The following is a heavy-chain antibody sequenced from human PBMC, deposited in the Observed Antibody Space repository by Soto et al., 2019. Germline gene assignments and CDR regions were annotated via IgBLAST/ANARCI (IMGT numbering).Heavy chain of an antibody. V-gene: IGHV4-59*01. J-gene: IGHJ4*02. CDR2: IYYSGST. D-gene: IGHD3-16*02. Sequence: SETLSLTCTVSGGSISSYYWSWIRQPPGKGLEWIGHIYYSGSTNYNPSLKSRVTISVDTSKNQFSLKLSSVTAADTAVYYCARGVPVDPLLGGVIVIPYYFAYWGQGTLVTVSS. CDR1: GGSISSYY. CDR3: ARGVPVDPLLGGVIVIPYYFAY.